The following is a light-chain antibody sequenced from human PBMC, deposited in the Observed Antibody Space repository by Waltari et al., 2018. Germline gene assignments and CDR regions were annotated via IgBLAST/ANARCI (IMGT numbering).Light chain of an antibody. CDR1: QSISTY. J-gene: IGKJ3*01. CDR2: CAS. V-gene: IGKV3-20*01. Sequence: EVMLTQSPGTLSLSPGERATLSCRASQSISTYLAWYQQKPGQAPRLLIYCASSRATGIPYRFSGSRSGTDFTLSISSLEPEDFAVYYCQQYDSSVTFGPATKVDIK. CDR3: QQYDSSVT.